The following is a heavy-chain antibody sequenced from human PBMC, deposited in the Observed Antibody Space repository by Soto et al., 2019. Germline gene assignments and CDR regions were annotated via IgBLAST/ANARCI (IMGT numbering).Heavy chain of an antibody. J-gene: IGHJ3*02. D-gene: IGHD6-13*01. V-gene: IGHV1-46*01. CDR2: INPSGGGT. CDR3: ARGDSYSSSPNPI. Sequence: QVQLVQSGAEVKKPGASVKVSCKASGYTFTNYYMHCVRQAPGQGLEWLGIINPSGGGTSYAQKCQGRVTMSRDTSTSTVYMELSGLRSEDTGVYYCARGDSYSSSPNPISGQGTMVTASS. CDR1: GYTFTNYY.